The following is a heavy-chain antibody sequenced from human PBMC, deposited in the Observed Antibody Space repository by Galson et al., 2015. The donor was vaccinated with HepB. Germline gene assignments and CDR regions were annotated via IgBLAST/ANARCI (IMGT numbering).Heavy chain of an antibody. CDR1: GFSFSSYD. CDR2: LSYDGRNT. CDR3: AKDSRYISGWYTGRGGLDF. J-gene: IGHJ4*02. D-gene: IGHD6-19*01. V-gene: IGHV3-30*18. Sequence: SLRLSCAASGFSFSSYDMHWVRQAPGKGLEWVAILSYDGRNTYSADSVQGRFPVSRDNSKNTLYLQLNSLRPEDTAVYYCAKDSRYISGWYTGRGGLDFWGQGTLVTVSS.